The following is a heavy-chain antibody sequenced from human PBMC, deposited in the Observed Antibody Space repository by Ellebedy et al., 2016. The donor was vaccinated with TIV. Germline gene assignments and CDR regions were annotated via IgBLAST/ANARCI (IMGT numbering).Heavy chain of an antibody. J-gene: IGHJ4*02. V-gene: IGHV2-26*01. CDR1: GFSLTNGRMA. Sequence: SGPTLVKPTETLTLTCTVSGFSLTNGRMAVGWIRQPPGKALEWLAHIFWNDEKSYNTSLKNRLTISKDTSKSQVVLTMTNLDPVDTATYYCARIPRAISATSYFDYWGQGTLVTVSS. D-gene: IGHD2-15*01. CDR2: IFWNDEK. CDR3: ARIPRAISATSYFDY.